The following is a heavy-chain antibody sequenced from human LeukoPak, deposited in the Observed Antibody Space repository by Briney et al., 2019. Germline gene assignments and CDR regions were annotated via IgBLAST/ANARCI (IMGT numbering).Heavy chain of an antibody. J-gene: IGHJ4*02. CDR2: ISGSSSSI. Sequence: GGSLRLSCVASEFTFINYGMNWVRQAPGKGLEWVSYISGSSSSIYYADSVKGRFTISRDNAKKSLYLQMNSLRAEDTAVYYCAREAVAGKTDYWGQGTLVTVSS. CDR3: AREAVAGKTDY. D-gene: IGHD6-19*01. CDR1: EFTFINYG. V-gene: IGHV3-48*01.